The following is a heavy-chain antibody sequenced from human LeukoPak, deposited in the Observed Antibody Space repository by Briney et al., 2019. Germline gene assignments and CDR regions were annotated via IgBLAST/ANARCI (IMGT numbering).Heavy chain of an antibody. Sequence: GGSLRLSCAASEFTVSSHYMTWVRQAPGKGLEWVSVIYTGGNTYYSDSVKGRFTISRDNSKNTLYLQMNSLRAEDTAVYYCARALKHCSGGSCYFYYGMDVWGQGTTVTVSS. CDR3: ARALKHCSGGSCYFYYGMDV. J-gene: IGHJ6*02. CDR1: EFTVSSHY. V-gene: IGHV3-53*05. D-gene: IGHD2-15*01. CDR2: IYTGGNT.